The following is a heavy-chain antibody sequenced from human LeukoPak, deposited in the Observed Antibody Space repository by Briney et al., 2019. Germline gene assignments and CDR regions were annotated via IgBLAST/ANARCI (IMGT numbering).Heavy chain of an antibody. Sequence: SETLSLTCAVSGYSISSGYYWGWIRQPPGRGLEWIGSIYHSGSTYYNPSLKSRVTISVDTSKNQFSLKLSSVTAADTAVYYCARDRYDFWSGYYSTHYFDYWGQGTLVTVSS. D-gene: IGHD3-3*01. J-gene: IGHJ4*02. V-gene: IGHV4-38-2*02. CDR2: IYHSGST. CDR3: ARDRYDFWSGYYSTHYFDY. CDR1: GYSISSGYY.